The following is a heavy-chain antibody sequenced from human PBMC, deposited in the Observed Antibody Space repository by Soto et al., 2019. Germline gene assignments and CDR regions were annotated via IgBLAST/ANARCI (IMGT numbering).Heavy chain of an antibody. CDR1: GYTFNTYG. Sequence: ASVKVSCKASGYTFNTYGFTWVRQAPGQGLGWMGWIGAHNGDTNYVQKFQGRVTMTTETSTTTSYMELRNLTSDDTAVYYCARDWRGAEGFDPWGQGTLVTVSS. J-gene: IGHJ5*02. CDR2: IGAHNGDT. D-gene: IGHD3-3*01. V-gene: IGHV1-18*01. CDR3: ARDWRGAEGFDP.